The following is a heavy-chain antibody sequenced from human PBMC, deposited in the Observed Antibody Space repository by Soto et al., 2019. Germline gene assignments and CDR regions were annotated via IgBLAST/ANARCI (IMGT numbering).Heavy chain of an antibody. CDR1: GDMFTNFA. V-gene: IGHV1-69*06. J-gene: IGHJ4*02. CDR2: IIPLHDSV. Sequence: QVHLVQSGTEAKKTGSSVKVSCKTSGDMFTNFAISWVRQAPGQGLEWMGGIIPLHDSVSYAQKSQGRVMITADKFTETAYMELSSLTSEDTATYFCAASTFHVGVTGYFHLDYWGQGTPVTVSS. D-gene: IGHD2-21*02. CDR3: AASTFHVGVTGYFHLDY.